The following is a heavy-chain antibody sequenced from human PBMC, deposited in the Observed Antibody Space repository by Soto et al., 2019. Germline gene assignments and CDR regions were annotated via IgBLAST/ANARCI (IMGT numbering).Heavy chain of an antibody. CDR1: GYTFTSYG. D-gene: IGHD4-4*01. J-gene: IGHJ6*02. CDR3: ARATPSYYYYGMDV. Sequence: QVQLVQSGAEVKKPGASVKVSCKASGYTFTSYGISWVRQAPGQGLEWMGWISAYNGNTNHAQKLQGRVTMTTDTSKSTPYMELRSLRSDDPDVYYRARATPSYYYYGMDVWGQGTTVTVSS. CDR2: ISAYNGNT. V-gene: IGHV1-18*01.